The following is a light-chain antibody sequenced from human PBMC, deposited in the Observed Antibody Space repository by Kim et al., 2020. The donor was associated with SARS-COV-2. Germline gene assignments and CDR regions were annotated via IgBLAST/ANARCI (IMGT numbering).Light chain of an antibody. CDR3: QQYNDYPYS. J-gene: IGKJ2*03. V-gene: IGKV1-5*01. Sequence: DIQMTQSPSTLSASVGDRVTITCRASQSISTSLTWYQQKPGKAPQLLIYTASTLESGVPSRFSASGSGTEFTLTISSLQPEDIAVYYCQQYNDYPYSFGQGTKLEI. CDR2: TAS. CDR1: QSISTS.